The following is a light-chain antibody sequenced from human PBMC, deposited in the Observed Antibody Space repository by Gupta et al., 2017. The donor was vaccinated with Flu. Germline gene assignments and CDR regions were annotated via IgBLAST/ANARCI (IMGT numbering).Light chain of an antibody. J-gene: IGLJ3*02. V-gene: IGLV2-23*02. CDR2: DVT. CDR3: CSYAGTNTLWV. CDR1: SNDIGRYNL. Sequence: ITIYCTGTSNDIGRYNLVAWYQQDPGKAPKLMIYDVTKRPSGVSDRCSGSKSGNTASLTISGLQNEDEATYYCCSYAGTNTLWVFGGGTNLTVL.